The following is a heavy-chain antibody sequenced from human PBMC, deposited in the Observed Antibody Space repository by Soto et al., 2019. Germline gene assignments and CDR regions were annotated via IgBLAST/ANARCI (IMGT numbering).Heavy chain of an antibody. D-gene: IGHD3-10*01. V-gene: IGHV1-18*01. CDR1: GYTFTSYG. J-gene: IGHJ5*02. Sequence: ASLKVSCKSPGYTFTSYGISRVRQAPGQGLEWMGWISAYNGNTNYAQKLQGRVTMTTDTSTSTAYMELRSLRSDDTAVYYCARDLFPSITMVRGEGPWGQGTLVTVSS. CDR2: ISAYNGNT. CDR3: ARDLFPSITMVRGEGP.